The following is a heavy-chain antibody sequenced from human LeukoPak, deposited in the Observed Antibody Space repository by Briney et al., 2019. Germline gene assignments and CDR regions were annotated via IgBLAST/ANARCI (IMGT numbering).Heavy chain of an antibody. D-gene: IGHD1-26*01. CDR3: ARDREGSRDAFDI. CDR2: IKEDGSAR. J-gene: IGHJ3*02. CDR1: GFTFSRYW. V-gene: IGHV3-7*01. Sequence: GGSLRLSCAASGFTFSRYWMSWVRQAPGKGLELVANIKEDGSARFYGDSVKGRFTVSRDNAKNSLYIQMNSLRAEDTAVYYCARDREGSRDAFDIWGQGTMVTVSS.